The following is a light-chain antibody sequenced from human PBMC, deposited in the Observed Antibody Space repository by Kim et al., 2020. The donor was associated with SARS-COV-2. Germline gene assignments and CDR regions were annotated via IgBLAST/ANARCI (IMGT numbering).Light chain of an antibody. CDR3: MQALQTHS. J-gene: IGKJ2*03. V-gene: IGKV2-28*01. CDR1: RSLLHSNGYNY. Sequence: GEPASLSCRSSRSLLHSNGYNYLDWDVQKPGQSPQLLIYLGSNRASGVPDRFSGVGSGTDFTLTISSVEAEDVGVYYCMQALQTHSFGQGTKLEI. CDR2: LGS.